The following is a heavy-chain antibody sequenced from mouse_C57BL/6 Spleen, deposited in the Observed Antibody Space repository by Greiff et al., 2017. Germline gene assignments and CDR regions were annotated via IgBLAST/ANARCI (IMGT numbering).Heavy chain of an antibody. CDR3: ARGVYYDYDKNYFDY. D-gene: IGHD2-4*01. V-gene: IGHV1-72*01. CDR2: IDPNSGGT. Sequence: QVQLQQPGAELVKPGASVKLSCKASGYTFTSYWMHWVKQRPGRGLEWIGTIDPNSGGTKYNEKFKSKATLTVDKPSSTAYMQLSSLTSEDSAVYYCARGVYYDYDKNYFDYWGQGTTLTVSS. J-gene: IGHJ2*01. CDR1: GYTFTSYW.